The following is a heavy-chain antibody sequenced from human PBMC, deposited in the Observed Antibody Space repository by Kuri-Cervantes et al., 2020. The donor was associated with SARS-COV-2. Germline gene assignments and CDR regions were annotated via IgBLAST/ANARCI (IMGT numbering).Heavy chain of an antibody. CDR1: GGSISSYY. CDR2: IYYSGST. J-gene: IGHJ4*02. CDR3: ARDNVLFSGSGFDY. D-gene: IGHD1-26*01. V-gene: IGHV4-59*01. Sequence: SETLSLTCTVSGGSISSYYWSWIRQPPGKGLEWIGYIYYSGSTNYNPSLKSRVTISVDTSKNQFSLILSSVTAEDTAVYYCARDNVLFSGSGFDYWGQGTLVTVSS.